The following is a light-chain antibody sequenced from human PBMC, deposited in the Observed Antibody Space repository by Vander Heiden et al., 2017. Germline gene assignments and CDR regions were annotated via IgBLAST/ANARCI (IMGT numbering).Light chain of an antibody. CDR3: QVWDSSSDHV. CDR2: DDS. CDR1: NIRSKS. Sequence: SYVLTPPPSVSVAPGQTARITCGGNNIRSKSVHWYQQKPGQAPVLVVYDDSDRPSVIPGRFSGSNSGNTATLTISRVEAGDEADYYCQVWDSSSDHVFGTGTKVTVL. V-gene: IGLV3-21*02. J-gene: IGLJ1*01.